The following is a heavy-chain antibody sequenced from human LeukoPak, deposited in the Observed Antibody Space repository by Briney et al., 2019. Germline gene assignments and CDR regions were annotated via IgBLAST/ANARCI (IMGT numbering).Heavy chain of an antibody. CDR3: STTYYYDSSEGY. D-gene: IGHD3-22*01. J-gene: IGHJ4*02. CDR2: IKSKTDGGTT. Sequence: GGSLRLSCAASGFTYSNAWMNWVRQAPGKGLEWVGRIKSKTDGGTTDYAAPVKGRFTISRDDSKNTLYLQMNSLKTEDTAVYYCSTTYYYDSSEGYWGQGTLVTVSS. CDR1: GFTYSNAW. V-gene: IGHV3-15*07.